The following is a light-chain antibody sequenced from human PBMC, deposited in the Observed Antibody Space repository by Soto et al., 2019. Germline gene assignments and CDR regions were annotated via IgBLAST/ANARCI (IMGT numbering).Light chain of an antibody. CDR3: MQALHTTWS. CDR2: LGS. Sequence: DIVMTQSPLSLPVTPGEPASISCRSSQSLLHSNGYNYLDWYLQKPGQSPQLLIYLGSNRASGVPERFSGSGSGPDFTLQISRVEAEYVGVYYCMQALHTTWSFGPGTKVEIK. CDR1: QSLLHSNGYNY. J-gene: IGKJ1*01. V-gene: IGKV2-28*01.